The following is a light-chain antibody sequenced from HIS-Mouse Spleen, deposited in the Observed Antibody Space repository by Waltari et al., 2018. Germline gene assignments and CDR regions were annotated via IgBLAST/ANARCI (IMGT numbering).Light chain of an antibody. Sequence: QSALTQPASVSGSPGQSITISCTGTSSDVGGYNYVSSYQQHPGKPPKLMIYDVSNRPSGVSNRFSGSKSGNTASLTISGLQAEDEADYYCSSYTSSSTYVFGTGTKVTVL. CDR3: SSYTSSSTYV. CDR1: SSDVGGYNY. J-gene: IGLJ1*01. CDR2: DVS. V-gene: IGLV2-14*03.